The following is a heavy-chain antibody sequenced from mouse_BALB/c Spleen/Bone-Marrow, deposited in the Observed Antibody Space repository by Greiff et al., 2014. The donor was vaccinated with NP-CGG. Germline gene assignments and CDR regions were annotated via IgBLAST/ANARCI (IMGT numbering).Heavy chain of an antibody. CDR2: FYPGSGSI. CDR1: GYTFTEYI. CDR3: ARREDRLRAWFAY. V-gene: IGHV1-62-2*01. J-gene: IGHJ3*01. D-gene: IGHD3-2*02. Sequence: VQLQQSGAELVKPGASVKLSCKASGYTFTEYIIHWVKRRSGQGLEWIGWFYPGSGSIKFNEKFKDKATLTADKSSSTVYMELSRLTSENSAVYFCARREDRLRAWFAYWGQGTLVTVSA.